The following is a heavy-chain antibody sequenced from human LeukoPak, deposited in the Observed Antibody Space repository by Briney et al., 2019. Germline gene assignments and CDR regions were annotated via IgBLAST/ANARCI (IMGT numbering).Heavy chain of an antibody. D-gene: IGHD6-19*01. V-gene: IGHV3-48*01. CDR1: GFTFSSYS. CDR3: ARGNMGGSGWSIDY. CDR2: ISSSSSTI. Sequence: PGGSLRLSCAASGFTFSSYSMNWVRQAPGKGLEWVSSISSSSSTIYYADSVKGRFTISRDNAKNSLYLQMNSLRAEDTAVYYCARGNMGGSGWSIDYWGQGTLVTVSS. J-gene: IGHJ4*02.